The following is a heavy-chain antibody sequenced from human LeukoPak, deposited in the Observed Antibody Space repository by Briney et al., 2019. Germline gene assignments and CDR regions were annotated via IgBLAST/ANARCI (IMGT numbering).Heavy chain of an antibody. D-gene: IGHD2-2*01. J-gene: IGHJ4*02. CDR2: ISYDGSNE. CDR3: AEGFYCSSSTCLDY. CDR1: GFTFSSYG. Sequence: GGSLRLSCAVSGFTFSSYGMYWVRQAPGKGLEWVAVISYDGSNEYYGDSVKGRSTISRDNSKNTLYLQMNSLRAEDTAVYYCAEGFYCSSSTCLDYWGQGALVTVSS. V-gene: IGHV3-30*18.